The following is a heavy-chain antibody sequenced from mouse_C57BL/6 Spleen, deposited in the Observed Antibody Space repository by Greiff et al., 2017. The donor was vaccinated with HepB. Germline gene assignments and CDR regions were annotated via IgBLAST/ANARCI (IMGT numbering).Heavy chain of an antibody. V-gene: IGHV1-26*01. Sequence: EVQLQQSGPELVKPGASVKISCKASGYTFTDYYMNWVKQSHGKSLEWIGDINPNNGGTSYNQKFKGKATLTVDKSSSTAYMELRSLTSEDSAVYYCARKDYCFAYWGQGTLVTVSA. J-gene: IGHJ3*01. CDR1: GYTFTDYY. CDR2: INPNNGGT. D-gene: IGHD1-1*02. CDR3: ARKDYCFAY.